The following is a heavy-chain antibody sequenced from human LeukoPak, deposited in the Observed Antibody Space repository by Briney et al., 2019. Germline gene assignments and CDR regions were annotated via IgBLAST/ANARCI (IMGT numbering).Heavy chain of an antibody. CDR3: ARLTYYYGMDV. CDR2: IYYSGST. V-gene: IGHV4-59*08. Sequence: SETLSLTCTVSGGSISSYYWSWIRQPPGKGLEWTGYIYYSGSTNYNPSLKSRVTISVDTSKNQFSLKLSSVTAADTAVYYCARLTYYYGMDVWGQGTTVTVSS. CDR1: GGSISSYY. J-gene: IGHJ6*02.